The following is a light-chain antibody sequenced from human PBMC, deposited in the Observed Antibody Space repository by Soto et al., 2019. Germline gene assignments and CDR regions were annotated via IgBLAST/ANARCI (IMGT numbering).Light chain of an antibody. CDR3: QQYGSSPWT. CDR1: QSVSSSY. Sequence: EIVLTQSPGTLSLSLGDRATLSCRVSQSVSSSYLAWYQQKPGQAPRLLIYGASSRATGFPDRFSGSGSGTDFTLTISRLESEDFAVYYCQQYGSSPWTFGQGTKVEIK. CDR2: GAS. V-gene: IGKV3-20*01. J-gene: IGKJ1*01.